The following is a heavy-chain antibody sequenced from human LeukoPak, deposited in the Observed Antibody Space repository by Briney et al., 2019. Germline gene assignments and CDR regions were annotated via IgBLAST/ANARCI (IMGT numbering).Heavy chain of an antibody. D-gene: IGHD4-23*01. Sequence: GGSLRLSCAASGFTFSSYAMHWVRQAPGKGLEWVAVISYDGSNKYYADSVKGRFTISRDSAKNSLYLQMNSLRAEDTAVYYCARDYGLDGGNGYWFDPWGQGTLVTVSS. CDR3: ARDYGLDGGNGYWFDP. J-gene: IGHJ5*02. V-gene: IGHV3-30*07. CDR1: GFTFSSYA. CDR2: ISYDGSNK.